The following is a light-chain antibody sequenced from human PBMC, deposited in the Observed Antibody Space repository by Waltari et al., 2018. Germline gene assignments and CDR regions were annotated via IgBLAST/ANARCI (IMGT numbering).Light chain of an antibody. CDR2: NNN. V-gene: IGLV1-44*01. CDR1: NSNIGRNF. J-gene: IGLJ3*02. Sequence: QSVLTPPPSVSGTPGHRVTLSCSGSNSNIGRNFVNWYQQLPGTAPKLLIYNNNQGPSGVPDRFSASKSGTSASLAITGLQSEDEADYYCAVWDDSLGGVFGGGTKLTVL. CDR3: AVWDDSLGGV.